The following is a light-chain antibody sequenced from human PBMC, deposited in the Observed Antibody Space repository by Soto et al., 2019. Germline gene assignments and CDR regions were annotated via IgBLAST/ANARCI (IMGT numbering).Light chain of an antibody. V-gene: IGKV3-11*01. Sequence: EIALTQSPATLSLSPGERATLSCRASQSVSSYLAWYQQKPGQAPRLLIYDASNRATGIPARFSGSGSGTDFTLTISSLEPEDFAVYYCQQRSNWPAWTFGQGTKV. CDR2: DAS. CDR1: QSVSSY. CDR3: QQRSNWPAWT. J-gene: IGKJ1*01.